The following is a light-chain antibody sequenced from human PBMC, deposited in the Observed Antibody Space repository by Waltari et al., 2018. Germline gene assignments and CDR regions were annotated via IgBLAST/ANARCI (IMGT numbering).Light chain of an antibody. CDR3: SSYTTSATWV. CDR2: DVS. CDR1: NSDVGAYQY. V-gene: IGLV2-14*03. Sequence: QSALTQPASVSGSPGQSLTIPCTGTNSDVGAYQYVSWYQQNPGKAPKLIIFDVSRRPSGVSYRFSGSKSGSTASLTISGLQAGDEADYYCSSYTTSATWVFGGGTRVAVL. J-gene: IGLJ3*02.